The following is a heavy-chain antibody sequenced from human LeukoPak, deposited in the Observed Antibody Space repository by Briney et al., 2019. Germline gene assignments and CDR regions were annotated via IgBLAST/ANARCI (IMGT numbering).Heavy chain of an antibody. CDR3: ATNRGWNYFDY. CDR2: ICSGGTT. V-gene: IGHV3-53*01. CDR1: GFTVSSNY. D-gene: IGHD2/OR15-2a*01. Sequence: GGSLRLSCAASGFTVSSNYMSWVRQAPGKGLEWVSAICSGGTTYYADSVRGRFTISRDNSKNTLFLQMNSLRAEDTAVYYCATNRGWNYFDYWGQGTLVTVSS. J-gene: IGHJ4*02.